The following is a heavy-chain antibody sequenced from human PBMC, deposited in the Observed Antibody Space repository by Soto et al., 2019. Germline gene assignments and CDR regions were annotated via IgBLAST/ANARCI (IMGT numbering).Heavy chain of an antibody. CDR1: GFMFTKST. J-gene: IGHJ3*02. V-gene: IGHV3-21*01. Sequence: PGGSLRLSCVASGFMFTKSTMNWVRQAPGKGLEWVSSITSASDYIFYADSVKGRFTISRDNANNSLYLQMNSLRAEDTAVYYCARVGTGSSTPLDSWGQGTMVTVSS. D-gene: IGHD3-9*01. CDR2: ITSASDYI. CDR3: ARVGTGSSTPLDS.